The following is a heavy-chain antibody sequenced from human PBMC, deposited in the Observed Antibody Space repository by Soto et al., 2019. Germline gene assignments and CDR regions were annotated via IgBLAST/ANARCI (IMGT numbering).Heavy chain of an antibody. V-gene: IGHV3-30-3*01. CDR1: GFTFGSYA. CDR3: AREAARIFGVVPPAPEDYGFDY. CDR2: ISYDGSNK. Sequence: SLRLSCAAYGFTFGSYAMHWVRQAPGKGLEWVAVISYDGSNKYYADSVKGRFTISRDNSKNTLYLQMSSLRAEDTAVYYCAREAARIFGVVPPAPEDYGFDYWGQGTLVTVSS. D-gene: IGHD3-3*02. J-gene: IGHJ4*02.